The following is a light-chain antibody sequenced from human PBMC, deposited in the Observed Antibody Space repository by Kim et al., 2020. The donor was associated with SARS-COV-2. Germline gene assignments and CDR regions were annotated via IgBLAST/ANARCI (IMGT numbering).Light chain of an antibody. J-gene: IGLJ2*01. Sequence: GGSVSLTCGYSTGAVASDHYPYWFQQKPCQAPRTLIYDTTNKHSWTPAQFSASLLGDKAALTLSGAQPEGDAEYYCLLYYSGARVFGGGAQLTVL. CDR3: LLYYSGARV. CDR2: DTT. CDR1: TGAVASDHY. V-gene: IGLV7-46*01.